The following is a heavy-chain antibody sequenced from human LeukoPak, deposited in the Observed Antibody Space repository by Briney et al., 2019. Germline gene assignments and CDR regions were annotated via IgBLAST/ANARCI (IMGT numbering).Heavy chain of an antibody. J-gene: IGHJ4*02. CDR2: ISSSSNTI. D-gene: IGHD6-6*01. V-gene: IGHV3-48*01. CDR3: ARARIAARPDFDY. CDR1: GFTFSSYS. Sequence: GGSLRLSCAASGFTFSSYSMNWVRQAPGKGLEWVSYISSSSNTIYYADSVKGRFTISRDNAKNSLYLQMNSLRAEDTAVYYCARARIAARPDFDYWGQGTLVTVSS.